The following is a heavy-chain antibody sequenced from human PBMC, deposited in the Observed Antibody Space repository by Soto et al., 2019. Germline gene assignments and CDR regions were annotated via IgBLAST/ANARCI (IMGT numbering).Heavy chain of an antibody. CDR1: GYTFTSYA. D-gene: IGHD3-9*01. CDR2: IIPILGIA. V-gene: IGHV1-69*04. CDR3: AREGGSITISPIQGMDV. J-gene: IGHJ6*02. Sequence: SVKVSWKASGYTFTSYAMHWVRQAPGQRLEWMGRIIPILGIANYAQKFQGRVTITADKSTSTAYMELSSLRSEDTAVYYCAREGGSITISPIQGMDVWGQGTTVTVSS.